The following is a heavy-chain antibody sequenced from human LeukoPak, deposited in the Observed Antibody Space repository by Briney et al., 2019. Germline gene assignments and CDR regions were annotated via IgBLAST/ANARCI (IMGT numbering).Heavy chain of an antibody. CDR3: ARDRPAGGVGDFDQ. D-gene: IGHD3-16*01. J-gene: IGHJ4*02. V-gene: IGHV3-66*01. CDR2: IYTDGSA. Sequence: GGSLRLSCVASGFTVSAHYMSWVRQAPGKGLEWVSAIYTDGSAYYAGSVKGRFTISRDNFENTLYLQMNSLRVEDTAVYYCARDRPAGGVGDFDQGGRETGVTVSS. CDR1: GFTVSAHY.